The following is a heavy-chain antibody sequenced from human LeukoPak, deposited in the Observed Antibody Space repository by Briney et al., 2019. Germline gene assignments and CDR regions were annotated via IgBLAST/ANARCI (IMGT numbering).Heavy chain of an antibody. CDR1: GYTFTSHG. CDR2: ISAYNGDT. V-gene: IGHV1-18*01. D-gene: IGHD6-6*01. J-gene: IGHJ5*02. CDR3: ARDSDASSLADP. Sequence: ASVKVSCKSSGYTFTSHGIIWVRQAPGQGLEWMGWISAYNGDTKYAQKTQGRVTMTTDASTSTAYMELSSLRSEDTAVYYCARDSDASSLADPWGQGTLVTVSS.